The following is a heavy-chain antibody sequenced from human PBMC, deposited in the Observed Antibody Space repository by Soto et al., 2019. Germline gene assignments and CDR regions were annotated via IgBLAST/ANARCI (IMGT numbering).Heavy chain of an antibody. Sequence: QVTLKESGPVLVKPTETLTLTCTGSGFSLSNARMGVSWIRQPPGKALEWLAHIFSIDEKSYSTSLKNRLTISKDTSKSQVVLTMTNMDPVDTATYYCAQSVVTAHDYYYYYGMDVWGQGTTVTVSS. CDR2: IFSIDEK. J-gene: IGHJ6*02. CDR1: GFSLSNARMG. D-gene: IGHD2-21*02. CDR3: AQSVVTAHDYYYYYGMDV. V-gene: IGHV2-26*01.